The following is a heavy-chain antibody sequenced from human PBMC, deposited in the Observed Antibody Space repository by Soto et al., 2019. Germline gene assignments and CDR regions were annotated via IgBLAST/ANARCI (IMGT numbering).Heavy chain of an antibody. J-gene: IGHJ6*02. CDR2: IIPVLGTP. V-gene: IGHV1-69*01. CDR1: GGTFTSTA. Sequence: QVLLVQSSAEVKKPGSSVKFSCKASGGTFTSTAFSWVRQAPGQGLEWMGGIIPVLGTPNYAQKFQARLTVTADASTTTVHMELSSLRSDDTAVYYCASSAGLDHLLNYYGLNVWGQGTTVPVSS. CDR3: ASSAGLDHLLNYYGLNV. D-gene: IGHD6-13*01.